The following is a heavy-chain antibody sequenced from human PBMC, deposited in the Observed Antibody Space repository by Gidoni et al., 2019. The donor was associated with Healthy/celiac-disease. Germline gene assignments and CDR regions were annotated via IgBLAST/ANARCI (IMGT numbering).Heavy chain of an antibody. CDR1: GLPLSTYG. CDR2: ISYDGSNK. CDR3: AKDPRHVLVGATHYYYYYMDV. D-gene: IGHD1-26*01. V-gene: IGHV3-30*18. Sequence: QVQLVGSGVGVVEPGRSVRLSGAASGLPLSTYGIAWARQAPGKGLEWVAVISYDGSNKYYADSVKGRFTISRDNSKNTLYLQMNSLRAEDTAVYHCAKDPRHVLVGATHYYYYYMDVWGKGTTVTVSS. J-gene: IGHJ6*03.